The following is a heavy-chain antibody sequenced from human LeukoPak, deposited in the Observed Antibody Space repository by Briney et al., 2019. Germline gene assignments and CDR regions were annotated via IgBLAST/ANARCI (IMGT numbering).Heavy chain of an antibody. CDR1: GGSISSSSYY. D-gene: IGHD4-11*01. V-gene: IGHV4-39*07. CDR2: IYYSGST. Sequence: PSETLSLTCTVSGGSISSSSYYWGWIRQPPGKGLEWIGSIYYSGSTYYNPSLKSRVTISVDTSKNQFSLKLSSVTAADTAVYYCARGEWDYSNPAGSYYYYYYMDVWGKGTTVTVSS. CDR3: ARGEWDYSNPAGSYYYYYYMDV. J-gene: IGHJ6*03.